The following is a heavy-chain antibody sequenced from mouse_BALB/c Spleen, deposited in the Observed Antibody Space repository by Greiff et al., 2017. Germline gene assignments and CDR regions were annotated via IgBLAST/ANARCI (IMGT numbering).Heavy chain of an antibody. V-gene: IGHV2-6-5*01. J-gene: IGHJ4*01. CDR3: AKHSQTGAYAMDY. CDR1: GFSLTDYG. CDR2: IWGGGST. Sequence: VKVVESGPGLVAPSQSLSITCTVSGFSLTDYGVSWIRQPPGKGLEWLGVIWGGGSTYYNSALKSRLSISKDNSKSQVFLKMNSLQTDDTAMYYCAKHSQTGAYAMDYWGQGTSVTVSS. D-gene: IGHD4-1*01.